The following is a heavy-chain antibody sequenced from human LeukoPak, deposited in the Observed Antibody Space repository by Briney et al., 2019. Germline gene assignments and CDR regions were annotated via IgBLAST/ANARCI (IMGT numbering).Heavy chain of an antibody. CDR3: ARDTDYYGSGRHGYFDH. D-gene: IGHD3-10*01. CDR2: IYSGGST. Sequence: GGCLRLSCAASGLSLSNTFMGWVRPAPGEGLEWVSLIYSGGSTYSADSVKGRFTISRDNSKNTLHLQMNSLRVEDTAVYYCARDTDYYGSGRHGYFDHWGQGTLVTVSS. CDR1: GLSLSNTF. J-gene: IGHJ1*01. V-gene: IGHV3-66*01.